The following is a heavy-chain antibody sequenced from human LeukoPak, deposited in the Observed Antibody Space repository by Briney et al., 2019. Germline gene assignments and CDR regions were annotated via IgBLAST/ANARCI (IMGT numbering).Heavy chain of an antibody. Sequence: PSETLSLTCAVYGGSFSGYYWSWIRQPPGKGLEWIGEINHSGSTNYNPSLKSRVTISVDTSKNQFSLKLSSVTAADTAVYYCARRVVDTAMAPLYYYYMDVWGKGTTVTISS. CDR2: INHSGST. D-gene: IGHD5-18*01. CDR3: ARRVVDTAMAPLYYYYMDV. CDR1: GGSFSGYY. V-gene: IGHV4-34*01. J-gene: IGHJ6*03.